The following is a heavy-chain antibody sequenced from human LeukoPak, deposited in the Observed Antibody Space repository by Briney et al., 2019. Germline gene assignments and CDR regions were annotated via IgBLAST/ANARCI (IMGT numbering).Heavy chain of an antibody. D-gene: IGHD2-2*01. CDR2: ISYDGSNK. J-gene: IGHJ4*02. CDR1: GFTFSSYA. Sequence: GGSLRLSCAASGFTFSSYAMHWVRQAPGKGLEWVAVISYDGSNKYYADSVKGRFTISRDNSKNTLYLQMNSLRAEDTAVYYCAKGRVIVVVPAAMIYWGQGTLVTVSS. CDR3: AKGRVIVVVPAAMIY. V-gene: IGHV3-30*04.